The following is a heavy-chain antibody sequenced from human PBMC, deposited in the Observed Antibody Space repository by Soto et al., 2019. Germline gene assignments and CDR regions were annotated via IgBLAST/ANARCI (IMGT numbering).Heavy chain of an antibody. CDR2: IYYSGST. V-gene: IGHV4-59*01. Sequence: SETLSLTCTVSGGSISSYYWSWIRQPPEKGLEWIGYIYYSGSTNYNPSLKSRVTISIDTSKNQFSLKLSSVTAADTAVYYSARHYSSSWYYFDYWGQGTLVTVSS. J-gene: IGHJ4*02. CDR1: GGSISSYY. D-gene: IGHD6-13*01. CDR3: ARHYSSSWYYFDY.